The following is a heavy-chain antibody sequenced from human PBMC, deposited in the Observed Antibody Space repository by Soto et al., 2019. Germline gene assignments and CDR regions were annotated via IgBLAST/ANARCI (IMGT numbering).Heavy chain of an antibody. D-gene: IGHD3-10*01. CDR3: ARDRTYYGSGAVGMDV. CDR2: IQYDGSKE. CDR1: GFTFRSYG. Sequence: SGGSLRLSCAASGFTFRSYGMSWVRQTPGKGLEWLAIIQYDGSKEYYADSVKGRFSISRDNSKNTLDLQMNSLRAEDSAVYYCARDRTYYGSGAVGMDVWGQGTTVTVSS. V-gene: IGHV3-33*07. J-gene: IGHJ6*02.